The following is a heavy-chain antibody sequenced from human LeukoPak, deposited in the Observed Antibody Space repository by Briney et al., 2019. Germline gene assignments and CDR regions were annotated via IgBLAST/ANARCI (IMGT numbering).Heavy chain of an antibody. CDR1: GGSISNGDYY. V-gene: IGHV4-30-4*01. CDR2: IYYSGTT. D-gene: IGHD1-26*01. J-gene: IGHJ5*02. Sequence: SQTLSLTCTVSGGSISNGDYYWSWIRQPPGKGLEWIGYIYYSGTTYYNPSLKSRITISLDTSKNQFSLNLTSVTAADTAVYCCASYYSVSWDRWFDPWGQGTLVTVSS. CDR3: ASYYSVSWDRWFDP.